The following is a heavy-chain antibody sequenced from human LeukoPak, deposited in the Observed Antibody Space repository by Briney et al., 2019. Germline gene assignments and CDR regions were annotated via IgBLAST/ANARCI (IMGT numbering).Heavy chain of an antibody. V-gene: IGHV4-39*01. CDR1: GGSIRSSYYY. CDR2: IYDSGST. CDR3: ARHYGP. D-gene: IGHD3-10*01. Sequence: SETLSLTCTVSGGSIRSSYYYWGWIRQPPGKGLEWIGSIYDSGSTYYNPSLKSRVTISVDTSKNQFSLKLNSVTAADTAMYYCARHYGPWGQGTLVTVSS. J-gene: IGHJ5*02.